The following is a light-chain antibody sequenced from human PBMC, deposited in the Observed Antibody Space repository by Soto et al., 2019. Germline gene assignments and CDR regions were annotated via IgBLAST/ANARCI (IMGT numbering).Light chain of an antibody. Sequence: EIVLTQSPGTLSLSPGERATLSCRARQSVSNYLAWYQQKPGQAPRLLIYGASSRATGIPDRFSGSGSGTGFTLTISRLEPEDFAVYYCQQYGGSPQTFGQGTKVDIK. J-gene: IGKJ1*01. CDR1: QSVSNY. V-gene: IGKV3-20*01. CDR2: GAS. CDR3: QQYGGSPQT.